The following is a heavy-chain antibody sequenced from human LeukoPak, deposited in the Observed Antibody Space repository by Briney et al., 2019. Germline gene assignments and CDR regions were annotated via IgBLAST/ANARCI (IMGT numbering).Heavy chain of an antibody. CDR3: ARAGDSSGYYKYYLDY. Sequence: SETLSLTCAVSGGSISSGGYSWSWIRQPPGKGLEWIGYIYHSGSTYYNPSLKSRVTISVDRSKNQFSLKLSSVTAADTAVYYCARAGDSSGYYKYYLDYWGQGTLVTVSS. CDR2: IYHSGST. V-gene: IGHV4-30-2*01. J-gene: IGHJ4*02. CDR1: GGSISSGGYS. D-gene: IGHD3-22*01.